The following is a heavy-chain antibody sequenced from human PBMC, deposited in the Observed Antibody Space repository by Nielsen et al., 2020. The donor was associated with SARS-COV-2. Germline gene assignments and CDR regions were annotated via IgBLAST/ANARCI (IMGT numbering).Heavy chain of an antibody. V-gene: IGHV3-7*01. CDR3: ARDQWLEAFDI. J-gene: IGHJ3*02. CDR2: IKQDGSEK. CDR1: GFTFSNYW. Sequence: GESLKISCAASGFTFSNYWMSWVRQAPGKGLEWVANIKQDGSEKYYVDSVKGRFTISRDNAKNSLYLQMNSLRAEDTAVYYCARDQWLEAFDIWGQGTMVTVSS. D-gene: IGHD6-19*01.